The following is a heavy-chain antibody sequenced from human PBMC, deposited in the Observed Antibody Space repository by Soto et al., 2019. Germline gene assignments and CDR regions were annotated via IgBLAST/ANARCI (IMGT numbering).Heavy chain of an antibody. CDR3: ARETPGEEQLDYFDY. J-gene: IGHJ4*02. D-gene: IGHD6-13*01. CDR2: ISSSSSYT. V-gene: IGHV3-11*06. CDR1: GFTFSDYY. Sequence: GGSLRLSCAASGFTFSDYYMSWIRQAPGKGLEWVSYISSSSSYTNYADSVKGRFTISRDNAKNSLYLQMNSLRAEDTAVYYCARETPGEEQLDYFDYWGQGTLVTGSS.